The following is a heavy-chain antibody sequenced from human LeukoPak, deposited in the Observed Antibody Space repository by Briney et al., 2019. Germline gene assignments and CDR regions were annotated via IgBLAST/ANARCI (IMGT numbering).Heavy chain of an antibody. V-gene: IGHV3-30*02. J-gene: IGHJ4*02. CDR1: GFTFSSYG. D-gene: IGHD3-3*01. Sequence: GGSLRLSCAASGFTFSSYGMHWVRQAPGKGLEWVAVIWYDGSNKYYADSVKGRFTISRDNSKNTLYLQMTSLRAEDTAVYYCANGGRIFGVVTPLVGWGQGTLVTVSS. CDR2: IWYDGSNK. CDR3: ANGGRIFGVVTPLVG.